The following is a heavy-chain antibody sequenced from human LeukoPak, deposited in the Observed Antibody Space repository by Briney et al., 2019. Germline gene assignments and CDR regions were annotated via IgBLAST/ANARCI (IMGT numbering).Heavy chain of an antibody. J-gene: IGHJ4*02. CDR1: GGSFSGYY. V-gene: IGHV4-34*01. CDR3: AGMLESDYGSGSSYDY. Sequence: SETLSLTCAVYGGSFSGYYWSWIRQPPGKGLEWIGEITHIGSTNYNPSLKTRATISIDTSKNQFSLTLSSVTAADTAVYYCAGMLESDYGSGSSYDYWGPGTLVTVSP. D-gene: IGHD3-10*01. CDR2: ITHIGST.